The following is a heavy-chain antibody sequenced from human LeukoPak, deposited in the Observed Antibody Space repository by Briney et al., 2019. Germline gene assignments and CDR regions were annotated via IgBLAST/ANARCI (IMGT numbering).Heavy chain of an antibody. CDR1: GFTFSSYA. D-gene: IGHD3-16*01. CDR3: AREGWGYYFDY. Sequence: PGRSLRLSCAASGFTFSSYAMYWVRQAPGKGLEWVAVISYDGSNKYYADSVKGRFTISRDNSKNTLYLQMNSLRAEDTAVYYCAREGWGYYFDYWGQGTLVTVSS. J-gene: IGHJ4*02. CDR2: ISYDGSNK. V-gene: IGHV3-30-3*01.